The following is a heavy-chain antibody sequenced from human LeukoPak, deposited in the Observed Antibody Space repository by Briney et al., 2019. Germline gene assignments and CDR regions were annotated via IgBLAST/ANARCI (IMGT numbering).Heavy chain of an antibody. CDR3: ARVSGYSYGYFDY. D-gene: IGHD5-18*01. V-gene: IGHV4-34*01. CDR2: INHSGST. CDR1: GGSFSGYY. J-gene: IGHJ4*02. Sequence: SETLSLTCAVYGGSFSGYYWSWFRQPPGKGLEWIGEINHSGSTNYNPSLKSRVTISVDTSKNQFSLKLSSVTAADTAVYYCARVSGYSYGYFDYWGQGTLVTVSS.